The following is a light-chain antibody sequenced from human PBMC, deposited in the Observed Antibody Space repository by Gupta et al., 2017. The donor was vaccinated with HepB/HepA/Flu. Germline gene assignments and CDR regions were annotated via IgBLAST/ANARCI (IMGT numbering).Light chain of an antibody. CDR1: SSNIGSNT. Sequence: QSVLTQPPSASGTPGQRVTISCSGSSSNIGSNTANWYQQLPGTAPKLLIYSYYQRPSGVPDRVSGSKSGASASLAVSGLQSEDEADYYCSAGDDSLNGLVFGGGTKLTVL. V-gene: IGLV1-44*01. CDR3: SAGDDSLNGLV. J-gene: IGLJ2*01. CDR2: SYY.